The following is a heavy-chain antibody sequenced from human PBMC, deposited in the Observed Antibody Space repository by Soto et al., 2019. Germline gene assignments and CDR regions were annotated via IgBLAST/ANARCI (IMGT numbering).Heavy chain of an antibody. J-gene: IGHJ4*01. D-gene: IGHD6-19*01. CDR2: IEQDGSEK. V-gene: IGHV3-7*04. CDR1: VFTCSSYW. CDR3: ARVAYGNGWIFDS. Sequence: WWSLRLSCAASVFTCSSYWMSWFRQAPGKGLEWVANIEQDGSEKYYVDSVKGRFTLSRDNAKNSLQLQMNSLRAEDTAIYFCARVAYGNGWIFDSWGRGTLVTVSS.